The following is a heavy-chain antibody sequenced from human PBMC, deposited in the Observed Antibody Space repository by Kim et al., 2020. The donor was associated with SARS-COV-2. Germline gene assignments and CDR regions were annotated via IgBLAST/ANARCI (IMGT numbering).Heavy chain of an antibody. J-gene: IGHJ6*02. CDR2: IIPIFGTA. CDR3: ASLRYLGGSYYTNGYYYGMDV. CDR1: GGTFSSYA. Sequence: SVKVSCKASGGTFSSYAISWVRQAPGQGLEWMGGIIPIFGTANYAQKFQGRVTITADESTSTAYMELSSLRSEDTAVYYCASLRYLGGSYYTNGYYYGMDVWGQGTTVTVSS. V-gene: IGHV1-69*13. D-gene: IGHD1-26*01.